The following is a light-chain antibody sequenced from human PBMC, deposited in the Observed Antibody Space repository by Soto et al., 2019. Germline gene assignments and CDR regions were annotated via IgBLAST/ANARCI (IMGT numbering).Light chain of an antibody. CDR3: QQSRSSPWT. J-gene: IGKJ1*01. CDR1: QSVTNF. CDR2: SAS. V-gene: IGKV3-20*01. Sequence: EIVLTQSPGTLSLSPGERATLSCRASQSVTNFLAWYQHKPGQAPRLLIYSASYRATGIPDRFSGSGSGTDFTLTISRLEPEDSAVYYCQQSRSSPWTFGQGTKVEIK.